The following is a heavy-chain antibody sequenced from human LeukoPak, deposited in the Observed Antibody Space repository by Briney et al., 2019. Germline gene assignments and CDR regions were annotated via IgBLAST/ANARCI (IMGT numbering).Heavy chain of an antibody. V-gene: IGHV3-23*01. Sequence: PGGSLRLSCAASGFIFSNCDMTWVRQAPGKGLEWVSAITGSGGRTHYADSVKGRFTISRDNSKNTLYLQMNSLRADDTAVYYCATSLYYYDSSGYYGYWGQGTLVTVSS. D-gene: IGHD3-22*01. CDR2: ITGSGGRT. CDR3: ATSLYYYDSSGYYGY. J-gene: IGHJ4*02. CDR1: GFIFSNCD.